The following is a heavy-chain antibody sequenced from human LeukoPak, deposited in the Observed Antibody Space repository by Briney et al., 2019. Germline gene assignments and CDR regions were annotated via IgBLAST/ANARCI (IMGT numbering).Heavy chain of an antibody. CDR3: AKDSSEQLWLRRYYYYYMDV. J-gene: IGHJ6*03. V-gene: IGHV3-23*01. CDR2: ISGGAIST. CDR1: GFTFSSYG. Sequence: GGTLRLSCAASGFTFSSYGMSWVRQAPGKGLEWVSAISGGAISTYYADSVKGRFTISRDNSKNTLYLQMNSLRAEDTAEYYCAKDSSEQLWLRRYYYYYMDVWGKGTTVTVSS. D-gene: IGHD5-18*01.